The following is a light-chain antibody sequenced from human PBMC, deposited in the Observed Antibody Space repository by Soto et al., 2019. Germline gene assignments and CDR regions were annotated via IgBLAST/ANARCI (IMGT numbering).Light chain of an antibody. V-gene: IGKV1-39*01. CDR1: QTINTY. CDR2: AAS. CDR3: QESYSTRLT. Sequence: DIQLTQSPSSVSASVGGRVTITCRASQTINTYVNWYQQKPGKAPKLLIYAASTLQRGVPSRFSGTGSGTDFTLTISSLQPEDFATYYCQESYSTRLTFGGGTQVEIK. J-gene: IGKJ4*01.